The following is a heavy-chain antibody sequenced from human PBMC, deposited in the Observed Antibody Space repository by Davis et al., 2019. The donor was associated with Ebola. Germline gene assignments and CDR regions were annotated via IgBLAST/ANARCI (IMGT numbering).Heavy chain of an antibody. V-gene: IGHV1-18*04. CDR3: ARDLSSSNGWSPYGMDV. CDR1: GYTFTSYG. J-gene: IGHJ6*02. D-gene: IGHD6-19*01. Sequence: AASVKVSCKASGYTFTSYGISWVRQAPGQGLEWMGWISGYNGNTYYAQKFQGRVTMTTDTSTTTAYMELRSLRSDDTAVYYCARDLSSSNGWSPYGMDVWGQGTTVTVSS. CDR2: ISGYNGNT.